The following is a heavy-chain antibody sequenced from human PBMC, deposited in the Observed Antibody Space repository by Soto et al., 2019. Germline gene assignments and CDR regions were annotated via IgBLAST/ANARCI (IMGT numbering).Heavy chain of an antibody. D-gene: IGHD5-12*01. J-gene: IGHJ3*02. CDR1: GGTFSSYT. CDR3: ARRRNSGYDCPIAFDI. V-gene: IGHV1-69*02. Sequence: QVQLVQSGAEVKKPGSSVKVSCKASGGTFSSYTISWVRQAPGQGLEWMGRIIPILGIANYAQKFQGRVTITADKSTSTAYMELSSLRSEDTAVYYCARRRNSGYDCPIAFDIWGQGTMVTVSS. CDR2: IIPILGIA.